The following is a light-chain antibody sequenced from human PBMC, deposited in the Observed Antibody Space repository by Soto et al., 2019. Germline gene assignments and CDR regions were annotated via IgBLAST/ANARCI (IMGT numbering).Light chain of an antibody. CDR2: DGS. J-gene: IGKJ5*01. Sequence: EIVLTQSPGTLSLSPGERATLSCRASQIVSSYYLAWYQQKPGQAPRLLIYDGSNRATGVPARFSGSGSGTDHTLTISSLEPEDSAVYYCQQRSNWPITFGQGTRLEIK. CDR3: QQRSNWPIT. V-gene: IGKV3-11*01. CDR1: QIVSSY.